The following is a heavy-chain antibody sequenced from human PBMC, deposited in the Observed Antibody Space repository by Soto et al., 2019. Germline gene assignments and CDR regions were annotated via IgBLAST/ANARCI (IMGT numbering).Heavy chain of an antibody. CDR1: GFTFSSYW. J-gene: IGHJ6*02. D-gene: IGHD6-13*01. V-gene: IGHV3-7*01. CDR2: IKQDGSEK. CDR3: ARYWRGIAAAGFYYYYGMDV. Sequence: GGSLRLSCAASGFTFSSYWMSWVRQAPGKGLEWVANIKQDGSEKYYVDSVKGRFTISRDNAKNSLYLQMNSLRAEDTAVYYCARYWRGIAAAGFYYYYGMDVWGQGTTVTVSS.